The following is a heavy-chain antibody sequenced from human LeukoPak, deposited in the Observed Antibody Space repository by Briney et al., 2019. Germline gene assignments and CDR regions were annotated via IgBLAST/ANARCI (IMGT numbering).Heavy chain of an antibody. Sequence: GGSLRLSCAASGFTFSSYSLTWVRQAPGKGLEWVAVISYDGSNKYYADSVKGRFTISRDNSKNTLYLQMNSLRAEDTAVYYCAKDGYYDILTGHNWFDPWGQGTLVTVSS. CDR1: GFTFSSYS. CDR2: ISYDGSNK. V-gene: IGHV3-30*18. CDR3: AKDGYYDILTGHNWFDP. D-gene: IGHD3-9*01. J-gene: IGHJ5*02.